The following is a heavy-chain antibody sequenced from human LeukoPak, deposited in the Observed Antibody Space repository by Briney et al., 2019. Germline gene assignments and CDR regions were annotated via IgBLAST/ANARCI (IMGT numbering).Heavy chain of an antibody. V-gene: IGHV4-59*08. CDR2: IYYSGST. J-gene: IGHJ3*02. CDR1: GGSISSYY. CDR3: TGGGFDWLLYGNAFDI. Sequence: PSETLSLTCTVSGGSISSYYWSWIRQPPGKGLEWIGYIYYSGSTNYNPSLKSRVTISVDTSKNQFPLKLSSVTAADTAVYYCTGGGFDWLLYGNAFDIWGQGTMVTVSS. D-gene: IGHD3-9*01.